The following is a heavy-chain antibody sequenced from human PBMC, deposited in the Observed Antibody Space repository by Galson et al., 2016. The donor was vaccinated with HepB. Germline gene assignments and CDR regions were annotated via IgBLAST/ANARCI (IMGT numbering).Heavy chain of an antibody. CDR3: VKSVAGKYVQRTDAFDI. J-gene: IGHJ3*02. Sequence: SLRLSCAASGFIFSNYVMHWVRQAPGKGLEYVSAINSYGSTTFYADSVKGRFTISRDNSNNTVSFQMNSLRAEDTATYYCVKSVAGKYVQRTDAFDIWGQGTMVTVSS. CDR2: INSYGSTT. V-gene: IGHV3-64D*06. CDR1: GFIFSNYV. D-gene: IGHD3-16*01.